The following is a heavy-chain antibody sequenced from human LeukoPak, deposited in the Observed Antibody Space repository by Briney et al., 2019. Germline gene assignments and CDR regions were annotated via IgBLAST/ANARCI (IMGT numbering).Heavy chain of an antibody. CDR3: ARSYGSGAHWFDP. J-gene: IGHJ5*02. D-gene: IGHD3-10*01. CDR1: GGSISSYY. V-gene: IGHV4-59*01. CDR2: IYYSGST. Sequence: SETLSLTCTVSGGSISSYYWSWIRQPPGKGLEWIGYIYYSGSTNYNPSLKSRVTISVDTSKNQFSLKLSSVTAADTAVYYCARSYGSGAHWFDPWGQGTLVTVSS.